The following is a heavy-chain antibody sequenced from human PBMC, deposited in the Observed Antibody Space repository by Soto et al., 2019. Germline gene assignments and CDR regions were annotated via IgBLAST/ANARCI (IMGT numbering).Heavy chain of an antibody. D-gene: IGHD3-10*02. J-gene: IGHJ5*02. V-gene: IGHV4-59*01. CDR3: ARVPSFMSGWFDP. Sequence: SETLSLTCTVSGGSISSYYWSWIRQPPGKGLEWIGYIFYSGSTNYNPSLKSRVTISVDTSKNQFSLKLSSVAAADTAVYYCARVPSFMSGWFDPLGQGTLVTVSS. CDR1: GGSISSYY. CDR2: IFYSGST.